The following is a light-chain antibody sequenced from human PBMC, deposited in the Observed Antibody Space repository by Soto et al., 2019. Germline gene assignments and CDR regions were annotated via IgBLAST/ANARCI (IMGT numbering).Light chain of an antibody. CDR2: LGS. CDR3: MQPLENFRT. CDR1: ARLLHKNGYNY. V-gene: IGKV2-28*01. J-gene: IGKJ1*01. Sequence: IVMTQSPLSLSVTPGEAASISCMSSARLLHKNGYNYVDWYMQKPGQSPQLLIYLGSNRASGVPDRFSGSGADTYFTLEISRVEADDVGVYYCMQPLENFRTFGQGTKVEIQ.